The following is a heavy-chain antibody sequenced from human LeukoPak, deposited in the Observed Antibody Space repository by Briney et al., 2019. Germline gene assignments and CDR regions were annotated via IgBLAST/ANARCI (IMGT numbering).Heavy chain of an antibody. CDR3: ARDRGYYDFWSGYYTDYYYYMDV. J-gene: IGHJ6*03. CDR1: GGSISSGSYY. D-gene: IGHD3-3*01. V-gene: IGHV4-61*02. CDR2: IYTSGST. Sequence: PSETLSLTCTVSGGSISSGSYYWSWLRQPAGKGLEWIGRIYTSGSTNYNPSLKSRVTISVDTSKNQFSLKLSSVTAADTAVYYCARDRGYYDFWSGYYTDYYYYMDVWGKGTTVTDSS.